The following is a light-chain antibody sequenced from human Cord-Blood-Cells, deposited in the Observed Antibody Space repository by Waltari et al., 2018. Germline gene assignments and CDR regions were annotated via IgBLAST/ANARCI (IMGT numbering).Light chain of an antibody. CDR3: QQRSNWPGT. CDR2: DAS. Sequence: ELVLTQSPATLYLSPGERATLSCRASQSVSSYLAWYQQNPGQSPRPLIYDASNRATGIPARFSGSGSGTDFTLTISSLEPEDFAVYYCQQRSNWPGTCGQGTKLEIK. CDR1: QSVSSY. J-gene: IGKJ2*01. V-gene: IGKV3-11*01.